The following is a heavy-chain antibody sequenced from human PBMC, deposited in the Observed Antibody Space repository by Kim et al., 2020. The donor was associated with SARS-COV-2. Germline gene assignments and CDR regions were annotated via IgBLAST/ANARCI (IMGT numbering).Heavy chain of an antibody. D-gene: IGHD5-12*01. CDR3: ARAQGYGYFDY. J-gene: IGHJ4*02. V-gene: IGHV4-34*01. Sequence: SETLSLTCAVYGGSFSGYYWSWIRQPPGKGLEWIGEINHSGSTNYNPSLKSRVTISVDTSKNQFSLKLSSVTAADTAVYYCARAQGYGYFDYWGQGTLVT. CDR1: GGSFSGYY. CDR2: INHSGST.